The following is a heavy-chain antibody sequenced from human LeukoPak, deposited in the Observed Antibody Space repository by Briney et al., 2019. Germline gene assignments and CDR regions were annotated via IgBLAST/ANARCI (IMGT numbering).Heavy chain of an antibody. CDR3: ARRNLRSGSSPGFDP. CDR2: ISSSSSYM. J-gene: IGHJ5*02. D-gene: IGHD3-10*01. CDR1: GFTFSDYS. V-gene: IGHV3-21*01. Sequence: GGSLRLSCAASGFTFSDYSMNWVRQAPGEGLEWVSSISSSSSYMYYADSVKGRFTISRDNAKNSLYLQMSSLRAEDTAVYYCARRNLRSGSSPGFDPWGQGTLVTVSS.